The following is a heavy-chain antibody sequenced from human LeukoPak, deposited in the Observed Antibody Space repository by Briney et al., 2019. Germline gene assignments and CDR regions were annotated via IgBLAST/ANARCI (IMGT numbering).Heavy chain of an antibody. D-gene: IGHD2-15*01. CDR3: ARGYCSGGSCSVHFDY. Sequence: SETLSLTCAVYGGSFSGYYWSWIRQPLGKGLEWIGEINHSGSTNYNPSLKSRVTISVDTSKNQFSLKLSSVTAADTAVYYCARGYCSGGSCSVHFDYWGQGTLVTVSS. CDR1: GGSFSGYY. J-gene: IGHJ4*02. CDR2: INHSGST. V-gene: IGHV4-34*01.